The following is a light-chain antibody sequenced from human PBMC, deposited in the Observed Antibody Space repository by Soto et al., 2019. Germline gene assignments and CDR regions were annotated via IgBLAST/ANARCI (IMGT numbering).Light chain of an antibody. Sequence: DIQMTQSPSTLPASVGDRVTITCQASQDISNYLNWYQQKPGEAPKLLISDGSNLETGVPSRFSGSGSGTHFTFTISSLQPEDFATYHCQQYEKVGLTFGGGTKVEIK. CDR3: QQYEKVGLT. CDR2: DGS. CDR1: QDISNY. V-gene: IGKV1-33*01. J-gene: IGKJ4*01.